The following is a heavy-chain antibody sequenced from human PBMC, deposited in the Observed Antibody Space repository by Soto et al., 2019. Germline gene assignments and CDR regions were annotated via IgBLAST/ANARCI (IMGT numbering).Heavy chain of an antibody. V-gene: IGHV4-34*01. Sequence: QVQLQQWGAGLLKPSETLSLTCAVYGGSFSGYYWSWIRQPPGKGLEWIGEINHSGSTNYNPSLTSRVTISVDTSKNQFSLKLSSVTAADTAVYYCARGYGRNLDYWGQGTLVTVSS. CDR2: INHSGST. D-gene: IGHD3-10*01. CDR1: GGSFSGYY. CDR3: ARGYGRNLDY. J-gene: IGHJ4*02.